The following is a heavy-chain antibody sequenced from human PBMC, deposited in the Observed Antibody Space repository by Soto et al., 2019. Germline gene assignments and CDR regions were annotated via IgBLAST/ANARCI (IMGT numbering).Heavy chain of an antibody. CDR2: IYYSGST. V-gene: IGHV4-59*01. CDR3: ARDLSISFGMDF. Sequence: SETLSLTCTVSGGSISSYYWSWIRQPPGKGLEWIGYIYYSGSTNYNPSLKSRVTISVDTSKNQFSLKLSSVTAADTAVYYCARDLSISFGMDFWGQGTTVTVSS. J-gene: IGHJ6*02. CDR1: GGSISSYY. D-gene: IGHD3-10*01.